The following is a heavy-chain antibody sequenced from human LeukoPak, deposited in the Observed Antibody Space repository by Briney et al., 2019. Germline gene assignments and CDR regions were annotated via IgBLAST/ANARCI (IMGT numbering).Heavy chain of an antibody. D-gene: IGHD2-15*01. Sequence: SETLSLTCAVFGGSISSYYWSWIRQPAGKGLEWIGRIHTSGSTNSNPSLKSRVTMSVDTSKNQFSLKLSSVTAADTALYYCARVYCSGGTCSFDYWGQGTLVTVSS. V-gene: IGHV4-4*07. CDR1: GGSISSYY. CDR2: IHTSGST. CDR3: ARVYCSGGTCSFDY. J-gene: IGHJ4*02.